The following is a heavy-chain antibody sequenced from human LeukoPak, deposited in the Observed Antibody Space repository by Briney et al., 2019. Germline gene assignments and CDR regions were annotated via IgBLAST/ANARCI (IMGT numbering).Heavy chain of an antibody. CDR1: GFTFSSYA. CDR3: ARDLSGVTGYTYGRGIDY. CDR2: ISGSGGST. Sequence: GGSLRLSCAASGFTFSSYAMSWVRQAPGKGLEWVSVISGSGGSTYYADSVKGRFTISRDNSRNTVYLQMNSLRAEDTAVYYCARDLSGVTGYTYGRGIDYWGQGTLVTVSS. D-gene: IGHD5-18*01. J-gene: IGHJ4*02. V-gene: IGHV3-23*01.